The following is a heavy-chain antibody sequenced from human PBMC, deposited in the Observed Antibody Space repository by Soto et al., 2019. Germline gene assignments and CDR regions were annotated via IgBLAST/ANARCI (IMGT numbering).Heavy chain of an antibody. CDR2: IYYSGST. V-gene: IGHV4-31*03. J-gene: IGHJ5*02. CDR3: ARAQYYRPPRSSGWYAWFDP. Sequence: QVQLQESGPGLVKPSQTLSLTCTVSGGSISSGGYYWSWIRQHPGKGLEWIGYIYYSGSTYYNPSLKSRVTVSVDTSKNQLSLKLSSETAADTAVYYCARAQYYRPPRSSGWYAWFDPWGQGTLVTVSS. D-gene: IGHD6-19*01. CDR1: GGSISSGGYY.